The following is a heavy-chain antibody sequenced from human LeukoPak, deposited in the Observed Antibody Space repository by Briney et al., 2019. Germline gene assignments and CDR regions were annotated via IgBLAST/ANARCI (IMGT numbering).Heavy chain of an antibody. CDR1: GFTFDDYG. CDR2: ISSSSSYI. Sequence: GGSLRLSCAASGFTFDDYGMSWVRQAPGKGLEWVSSISSSSSYIYYADSLKGRFTISRDNAKNSLYLQMNSLRAEDTAVYYCASSYYGSGSYYNERFWFDPWGQGTLVTVSS. J-gene: IGHJ5*02. D-gene: IGHD3-10*01. CDR3: ASSYYGSGSYYNERFWFDP. V-gene: IGHV3-21*01.